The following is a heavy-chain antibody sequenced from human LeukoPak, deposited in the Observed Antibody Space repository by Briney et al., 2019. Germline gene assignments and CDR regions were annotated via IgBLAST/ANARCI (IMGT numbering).Heavy chain of an antibody. V-gene: IGHV4-4*07. Sequence: KPSETLSLTCTVSGGSISSYYWSWIRQPAGKGLEWIGRIYTSGSTNYNPSLKSRVTMSVDTSKNQFSLKLSSVTAADTAVYYCARDQVDPHGDPNWFDPWGQGTLVTVSS. CDR3: ARDQVDPHGDPNWFDP. CDR2: IYTSGST. J-gene: IGHJ5*02. CDR1: GGSISSYY. D-gene: IGHD4-17*01.